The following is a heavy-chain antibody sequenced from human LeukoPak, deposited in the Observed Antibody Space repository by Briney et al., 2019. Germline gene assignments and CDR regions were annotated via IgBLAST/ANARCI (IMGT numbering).Heavy chain of an antibody. J-gene: IGHJ4*02. CDR1: GGTFTSYA. Sequence: SVKVSCKASGGTFTSYAISWVRQAPGQGLEWMGRIIPIFGTANYAQKFQGRVTITADESTSTAYMELSSLRSEDTAVYYCARGDSIAAAGTDYWGQGTLVTVSS. CDR2: IIPIFGTA. CDR3: ARGDSIAAAGTDY. V-gene: IGHV1-69*15. D-gene: IGHD6-13*01.